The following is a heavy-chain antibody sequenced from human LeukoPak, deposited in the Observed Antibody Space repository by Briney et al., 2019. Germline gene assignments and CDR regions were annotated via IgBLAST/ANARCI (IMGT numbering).Heavy chain of an antibody. CDR2: ISGSGGST. V-gene: IGHV3-23*01. CDR3: AKDHSTYYDFWSGYSANWLDP. D-gene: IGHD3-3*01. CDR1: GFTFSSYA. J-gene: IGHJ5*02. Sequence: PGGSLRLSCAASGFTFSSYAMSWVRQAPGKGLEWVSAISGSGGSTYYAGSVKGRFTISRDNSKNTLYLQMNSLRAEDTAVYYCAKDHSTYYDFWSGYSANWLDPWGQGTLVTVSS.